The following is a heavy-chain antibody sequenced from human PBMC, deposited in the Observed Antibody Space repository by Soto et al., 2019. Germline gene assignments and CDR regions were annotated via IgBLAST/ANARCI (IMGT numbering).Heavy chain of an antibody. D-gene: IGHD2-15*01. V-gene: IGHV4-30-4*02. CDR2: IDHTGSS. Sequence: PSETLSLTCTVSGGSISSADYYWSWIRQPPGKGLEWIGYIDHTGSSYYNPSLKSRVTISADTSKNQFSLKVTSVTAADTAMYYCAAGFCSGCSFHWFDPWGHGTLVTVSS. CDR1: GGSISSADYY. J-gene: IGHJ5*02. CDR3: AAGFCSGCSFHWFDP.